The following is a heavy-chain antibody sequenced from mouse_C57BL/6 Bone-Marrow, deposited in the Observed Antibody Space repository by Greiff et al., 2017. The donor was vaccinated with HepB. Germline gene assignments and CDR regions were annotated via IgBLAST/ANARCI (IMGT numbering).Heavy chain of an antibody. J-gene: IGHJ3*01. CDR2: IRSKSNNYAT. V-gene: IGHV10-1*01. CDR1: GFSFNTYA. D-gene: IGHD3-2*02. Sequence: EVHLVESGGGLVQPKGSLKLSCAASGFSFNTYAMNWVRQAPGKGLEWVARIRSKSNNYATYYADSVKDRFTISRDDSESMLYLQMNNLKTEDTAMYYCVRSSGYVGFAYWGQGTLVTVSA. CDR3: VRSSGYVGFAY.